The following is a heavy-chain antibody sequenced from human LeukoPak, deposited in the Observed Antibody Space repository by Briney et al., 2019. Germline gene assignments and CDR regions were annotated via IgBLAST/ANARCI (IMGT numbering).Heavy chain of an antibody. CDR1: GYSFTNYW. CDR3: ALSSGDYNSAGYFDY. V-gene: IGHV5-51*01. J-gene: IGHJ4*02. CDR2: IYPNASDT. D-gene: IGHD3-22*01. Sequence: GESLKISCKGSGYSFTNYWIGWVRQMPGKGLEWMGIIYPNASDTRYSPSFRGQVTISADKSITTAYLQWNSLKASDTAMYYRALSSGDYNSAGYFDYWGQGALVTVSS.